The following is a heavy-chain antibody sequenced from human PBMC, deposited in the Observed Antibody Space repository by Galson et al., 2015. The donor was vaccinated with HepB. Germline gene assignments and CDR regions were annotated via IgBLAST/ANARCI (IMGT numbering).Heavy chain of an antibody. CDR3: ARQRKGAWLLSDWYFDL. CDR1: GFTFSSYW. J-gene: IGHJ2*01. CDR2: IKQDGSEK. D-gene: IGHD3-3*01. V-gene: IGHV3-7*01. Sequence: LRLSCAASGFTFSSYWMSWVRQAPGKGLEWVANIKQDGSEKYYVDSVKGRFTISRDNAKNSLYLQMNSLRAEDTAVYYCARQRKGAWLLSDWYFDLWGRGTLVTVSS.